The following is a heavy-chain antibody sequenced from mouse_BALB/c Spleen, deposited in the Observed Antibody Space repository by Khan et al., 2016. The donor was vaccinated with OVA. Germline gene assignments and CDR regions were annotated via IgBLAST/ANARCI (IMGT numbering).Heavy chain of an antibody. V-gene: IGHV1S137*01. D-gene: IGHD1-1*02. Sequence: VQLQEPGAELVRPGVSVKISCKASGYTFTDYAMHWVKQRHAKSLEWIGVISTNYGDADYNQKFQGKASMTVDRSSSAVYMDLARLTSEDSAIYYCVRGGKFAYWGQGTLVTVSA. J-gene: IGHJ3*01. CDR3: VRGGKFAY. CDR1: GYTFTDYA. CDR2: ISTNYGDA.